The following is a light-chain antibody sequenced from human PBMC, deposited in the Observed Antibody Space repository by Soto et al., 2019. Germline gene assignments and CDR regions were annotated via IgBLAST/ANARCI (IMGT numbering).Light chain of an antibody. J-gene: IGKJ5*01. CDR2: GAS. CDR3: QHYGTSPIT. V-gene: IGKV3-20*01. CDR1: QSVGSR. Sequence: EIVFTPYPGPLSLSPGDRATLSCWASQSVGSRLAWYQQKPGQAPRLLISGASSRATGIPDRFSGSGSATDFTLTISRLEPEDFALYYCQHYGTSPITFGQGTRLEN.